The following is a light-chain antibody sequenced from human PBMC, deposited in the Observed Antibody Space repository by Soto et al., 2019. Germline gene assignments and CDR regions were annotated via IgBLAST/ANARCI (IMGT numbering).Light chain of an antibody. CDR3: QQLNSYPT. J-gene: IGKJ5*01. Sequence: DIELTQSPSLLSESVVAIVTTTCRASQGITSYLAWYQQKPGKAPKLLIYAASTLQSGVPSRFSGSGSGTEFTLTISSLQPEDFATYYCQQLNSYPTFGQGTRLEIK. CDR1: QGITSY. CDR2: AAS. V-gene: IGKV1-9*01.